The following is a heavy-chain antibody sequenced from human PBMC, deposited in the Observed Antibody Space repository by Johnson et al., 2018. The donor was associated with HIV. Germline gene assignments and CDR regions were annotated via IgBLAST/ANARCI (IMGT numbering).Heavy chain of an antibody. J-gene: IGHJ3*02. Sequence: VQLVESGGGVVRPGGSLRLSCAASGFTFDDYGMSWVRQAPGKGLEWVSGIYWNGGSTGYADSVKGRFTISRDNAKNSLYLQMNSLRAEDTAVYYCARRDAALVTAAFDIWGQGTMVTVSS. CDR2: IYWNGGST. V-gene: IGHV3-20*04. CDR1: GFTFDDYG. D-gene: IGHD5-18*01. CDR3: ARRDAALVTAAFDI.